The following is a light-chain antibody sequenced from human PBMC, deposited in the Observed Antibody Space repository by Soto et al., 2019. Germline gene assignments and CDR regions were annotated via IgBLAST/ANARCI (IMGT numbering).Light chain of an antibody. Sequence: DIQMTQSPSSLSASVGDRGTITCRASQSISFYLNWYQQKPGNAPKVLIYAASNLQTGVPSRFSGSGSGTDFTLTINSLQPEDFATYSCQQSYSTPITFGQGTRLEIK. CDR2: AAS. CDR3: QQSYSTPIT. J-gene: IGKJ5*01. CDR1: QSISFY. V-gene: IGKV1-39*01.